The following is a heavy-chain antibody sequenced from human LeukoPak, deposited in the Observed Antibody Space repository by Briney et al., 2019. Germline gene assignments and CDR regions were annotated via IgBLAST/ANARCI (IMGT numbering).Heavy chain of an antibody. CDR3: ARDEIAALNY. CDR1: GYTLTELS. CDR2: FDPEDGET. V-gene: IGHV1-24*01. Sequence: ASVKVSCKVSGYTLTELSMHWVRQAPGKGLEWMGGFDPEDGETIYAQKFQGRVTITADKSTSTAYMELSSLRSEDTAVYYCARDEIAALNYWGQGTLVTVSS. J-gene: IGHJ4*02. D-gene: IGHD6-6*01.